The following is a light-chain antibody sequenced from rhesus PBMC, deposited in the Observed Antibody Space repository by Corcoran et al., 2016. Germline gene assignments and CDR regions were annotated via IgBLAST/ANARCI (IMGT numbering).Light chain of an antibody. V-gene: IGKV1-18*01. Sequence: DIQMTQSPSSLSASVGDKVTITCRASKGISNWLAWYQQKPGKAPKLLIYAASKLQSGVPSRFSGSGSGTDDTLTISSLQPEDFATYYCQQGYNTPWTFGQGTKVEIK. J-gene: IGKJ1*01. CDR3: QQGYNTPWT. CDR2: AAS. CDR1: KGISNW.